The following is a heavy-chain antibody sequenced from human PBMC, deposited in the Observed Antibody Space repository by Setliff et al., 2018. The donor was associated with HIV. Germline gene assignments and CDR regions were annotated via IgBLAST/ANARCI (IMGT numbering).Heavy chain of an antibody. CDR2: ISYDGSNK. V-gene: IGHV3-30*07. J-gene: IGHJ4*02. CDR1: GFTFSSYA. CDR3: AREEILWFGERGPAQY. Sequence: GGSLRLSCAASGFTFSSYAMHWVRQAPGKGLEWVAVISYDGSNKYYADSVKGRFTISRDNSKNTLYLQMNSLRAEDTAVYYCAREEILWFGERGPAQYWGQGTLVTVSS. D-gene: IGHD3-10*01.